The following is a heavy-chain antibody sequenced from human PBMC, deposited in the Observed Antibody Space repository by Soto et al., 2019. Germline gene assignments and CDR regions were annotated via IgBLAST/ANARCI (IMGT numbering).Heavy chain of an antibody. CDR3: AKRVRYCSGGSCHNYYYMDV. CDR2: ISGSGGST. D-gene: IGHD2-15*01. J-gene: IGHJ6*03. V-gene: IGHV3-23*01. CDR1: GFTFSSYA. Sequence: PGGSLRLSCAASGFTFSSYAMSWVPQAPGRGLEWVSAISGSGGSTYYADSVKGRFTISRDNSKNTLYLQMNSLRAEDTAVYYCAKRVRYCSGGSCHNYYYMDVWGKGTTVTVSS.